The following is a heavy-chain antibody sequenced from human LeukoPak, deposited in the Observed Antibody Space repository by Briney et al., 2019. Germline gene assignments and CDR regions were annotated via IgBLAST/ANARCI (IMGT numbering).Heavy chain of an antibody. CDR2: IYYSGST. CDR3: ARQSPPSEPYYYDSSGYFLDY. J-gene: IGHJ4*02. CDR1: GGSISSSSYY. Sequence: SETLSLTCTVSGGSISSSSYYWGWIRQPPGKGLERIGSIYYSGSTYYNPSLKSRVTISVDTSKNQFSLKLSSVTAADTAVYYCARQSPPSEPYYYDSSGYFLDYWGQGTLVTVSS. V-gene: IGHV4-39*01. D-gene: IGHD3-22*01.